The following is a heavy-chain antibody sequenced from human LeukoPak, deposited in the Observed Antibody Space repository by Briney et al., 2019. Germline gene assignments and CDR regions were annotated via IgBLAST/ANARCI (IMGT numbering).Heavy chain of an antibody. J-gene: IGHJ4*02. CDR1: GFTFSSYA. D-gene: IGHD2-15*01. CDR2: ISYDGSNK. Sequence: GGSLRLSCAASGFTFSSYAMHWVRQAPGKGLEWVAVISYDGSNKYYADSVKGRFTISRDNSKNTLYLQMNSLRAEDTAVYYCARDPGYCSGGSCYPQYYFDYWGQGTLVTVSS. CDR3: ARDPGYCSGGSCYPQYYFDY. V-gene: IGHV3-30*04.